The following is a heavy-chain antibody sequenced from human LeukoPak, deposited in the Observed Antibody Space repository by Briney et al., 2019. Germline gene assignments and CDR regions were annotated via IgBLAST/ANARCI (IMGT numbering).Heavy chain of an antibody. CDR2: INPQSGGT. D-gene: IGHD2-15*01. Sequence: ASVKVSCKPSGYTFTGYYIQWVRQAPGQGLEWMGWINPQSGGTNYAQKVQGRVTMTRDTSISTAYMELSRLRSDDTAAYYCASGVVAATFYYYMDVWGKGTTVTVSS. V-gene: IGHV1-2*02. CDR1: GYTFTGYY. J-gene: IGHJ6*03. CDR3: ASGVVAATFYYYMDV.